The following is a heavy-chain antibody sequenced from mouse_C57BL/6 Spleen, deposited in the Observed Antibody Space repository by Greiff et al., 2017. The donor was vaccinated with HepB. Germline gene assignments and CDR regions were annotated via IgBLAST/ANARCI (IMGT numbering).Heavy chain of an antibody. D-gene: IGHD1-1*01. CDR1: GFNIKDDY. CDR2: IDPENGDT. V-gene: IGHV14-4*01. Sequence: VQLQQSGAELVRPGASVKLSCTASGFNIKDDYMHWVKQRPEQGLEWIGWIDPENGDTEYASKFQGKATITADTSSNTAYLQLSSLTSEDTAVCYCTPYYGSSRSFAYWGQGTLVTVSA. J-gene: IGHJ3*01. CDR3: TPYYGSSRSFAY.